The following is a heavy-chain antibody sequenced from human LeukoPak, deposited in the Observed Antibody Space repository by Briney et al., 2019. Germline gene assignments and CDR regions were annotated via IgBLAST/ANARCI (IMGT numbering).Heavy chain of an antibody. CDR3: ARDSPCSSTSCYRVENYYYYYMDV. CDR2: IYYSGST. Sequence: ASETLSLTCTVSGGSISSSSYYWGWLRQPPGKGLEWIGSIYYSGSTYYNPSLKSRVTISVDTSKNQFSLKLSSVTAADTAVYYCARDSPCSSTSCYRVENYYYYYMDVWGKGTTVTVSS. V-gene: IGHV4-39*07. D-gene: IGHD2-2*02. CDR1: GGSISSSSYY. J-gene: IGHJ6*03.